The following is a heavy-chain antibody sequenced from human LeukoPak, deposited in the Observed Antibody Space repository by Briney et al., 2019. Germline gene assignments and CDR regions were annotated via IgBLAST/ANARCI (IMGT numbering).Heavy chain of an antibody. J-gene: IGHJ1*01. Sequence: SETLSLTCTVSGGSISSGDYYWSWIRQPPGKGLEWIGSIYSSGSPYYSPSFKSRATMSIDRSQNHFSLRLTSVTAADTAVYYCARDPPGGIGEYFQHWGQGTLVTVSS. D-gene: IGHD2-15*01. CDR1: GGSISSGDYY. CDR2: IYSSGSP. V-gene: IGHV4-39*07. CDR3: ARDPPGGIGEYFQH.